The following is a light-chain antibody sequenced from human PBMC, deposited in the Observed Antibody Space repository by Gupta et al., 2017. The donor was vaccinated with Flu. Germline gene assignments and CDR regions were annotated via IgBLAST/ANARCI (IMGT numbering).Light chain of an antibody. J-gene: IGKJ1*01. CDR3: QQHNDWPLWT. Sequence: EVVMTQSPTILSVSPGERVSLSCRASQSVGTNLAWYQQRPGQAPRVVIFGASARPTNIPVRFSGSGFGTEFTLTISSRQSEDLAVYYCQQHNDWPLWTFGQGTKVEIK. CDR1: QSVGTN. V-gene: IGKV3-15*01. CDR2: GAS.